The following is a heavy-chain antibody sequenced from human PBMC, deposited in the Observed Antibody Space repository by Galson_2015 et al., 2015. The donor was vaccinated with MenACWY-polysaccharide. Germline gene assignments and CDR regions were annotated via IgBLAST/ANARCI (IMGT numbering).Heavy chain of an antibody. CDR3: ARGYRAYD. CDR2: IKRDGSST. D-gene: IGHD5-12*01. V-gene: IGHV3-74*01. CDR1: GFTFSTYW. Sequence: SLRLSCAPSGFTFSTYWMHWVRQAPGKGLVWVSRIKRDGSSTNYADSVKGRVTISRDNAKNTLYLQMNSLRAEDTALYYCARGYRAYDWGQGTLVTVPA. J-gene: IGHJ4*02.